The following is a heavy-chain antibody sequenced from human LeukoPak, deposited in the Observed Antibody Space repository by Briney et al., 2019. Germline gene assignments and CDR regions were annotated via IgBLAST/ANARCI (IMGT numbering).Heavy chain of an antibody. Sequence: APVKVSCKASGYTFTSYDINWVRQATGQGLEWMGWMNPNSGNTGYAQKFQGRVTMTRNTSISTAYMELSSLRSEDTAVYYCAKGGYGDYRSYYYYMDVWGKGTTVTVSS. J-gene: IGHJ6*03. D-gene: IGHD4-17*01. V-gene: IGHV1-8*01. CDR2: MNPNSGNT. CDR3: AKGGYGDYRSYYYYMDV. CDR1: GYTFTSYD.